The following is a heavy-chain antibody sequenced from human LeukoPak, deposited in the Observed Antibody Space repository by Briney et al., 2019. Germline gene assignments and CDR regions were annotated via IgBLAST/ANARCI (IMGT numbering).Heavy chain of an antibody. CDR2: IHYSGST. D-gene: IGHD3-10*01. CDR1: GGSISSSSFY. J-gene: IGHJ4*02. Sequence: SETLSLTCTVSGGSISSSSFYWGWIRQPPGKGLEWIGNIHYSGSTNYNPSLKSRVTISVDTSKNQFSLKLSSVTAADTAVYYCARVGTYGSGSYLSWLDYWGQGTLVTVSS. V-gene: IGHV4-39*07. CDR3: ARVGTYGSGSYLSWLDY.